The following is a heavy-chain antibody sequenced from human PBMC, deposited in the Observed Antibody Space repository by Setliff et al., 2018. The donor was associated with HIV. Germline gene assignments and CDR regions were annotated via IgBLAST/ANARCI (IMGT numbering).Heavy chain of an antibody. CDR1: GYTFTVYA. J-gene: IGHJ5*02. CDR3: ARSNRGYDSRGFYRENWFDP. CDR2: VNPNSGGT. V-gene: IGHV1-2*06. D-gene: IGHD3-22*01. Sequence: ASVKVSCKASGYTFTVYAINWVRQAPGQGLEWMGRVNPNSGGTDYPQKFQARVTMTRDTSISTAYMELSGLTSDDTAVYYCARSNRGYDSRGFYRENWFDPWGQGTQVTVSS.